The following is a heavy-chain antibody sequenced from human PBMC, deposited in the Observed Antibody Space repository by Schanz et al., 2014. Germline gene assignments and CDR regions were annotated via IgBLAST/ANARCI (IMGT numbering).Heavy chain of an antibody. J-gene: IGHJ4*02. Sequence: EVQLLESGGGLVQPGGSLRISCAASGFTFSGYAMSWVRQAPGKGLEWVSYISNSGTTIYYADSVKGRFTISRDNAKNSLYLQMNSLTAEDTAVYYCARGVRIDYWGQGTLVTVSS. D-gene: IGHD3-3*01. CDR2: ISNSGTTI. CDR3: ARGVRIDY. V-gene: IGHV3-48*04. CDR1: GFTFSGYA.